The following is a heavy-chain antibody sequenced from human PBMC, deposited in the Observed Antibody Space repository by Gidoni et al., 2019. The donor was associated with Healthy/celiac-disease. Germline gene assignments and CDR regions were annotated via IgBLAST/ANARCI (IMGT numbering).Heavy chain of an antibody. CDR3: AREKASSSWYEGYDAFDI. CDR1: GFTFSSYG. D-gene: IGHD6-13*01. J-gene: IGHJ3*02. V-gene: IGHV3-33*01. CDR2: MWYDGSNK. Sequence: QVQLVESGGGVVQPGRSLRLSCAASGFTFSSYGMHWVRQAPGKGLEWVAVMWYDGSNKYYADSVKGRFTSSRDNSKNTLYLQRNSLRAEDTAVYYCAREKASSSWYEGYDAFDIWGQGTMVTVSS.